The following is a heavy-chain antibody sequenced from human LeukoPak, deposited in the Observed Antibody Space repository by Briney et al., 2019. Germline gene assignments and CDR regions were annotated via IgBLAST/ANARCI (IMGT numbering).Heavy chain of an antibody. D-gene: IGHD3-9*01. CDR3: ARQKGPRLRYFDWFLDNWFDP. V-gene: IGHV1-69*13. Sequence: SVKVSCKASGGTFSSYAISWVRQAPGQGLEWMGGIIPIFGTANYAQKFQGRVTITADESTSTAYMELSSLKASDTAMYYCARQKGPRLRYFDWFLDNWFDPWGQGTLVTVSS. CDR2: IIPIFGTA. CDR1: GGTFSSYA. J-gene: IGHJ5*02.